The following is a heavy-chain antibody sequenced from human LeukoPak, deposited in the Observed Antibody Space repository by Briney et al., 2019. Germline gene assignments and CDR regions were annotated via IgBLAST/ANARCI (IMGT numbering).Heavy chain of an antibody. CDR1: GHSFPNYW. V-gene: IGHV5-51*01. CDR3: ARPKTLGGYNYEFEF. J-gene: IGHJ4*02. D-gene: IGHD5-18*01. CDR2: VYPATSDT. Sequence: GESLKISCKGSGHSFPNYWIGWVRQMPGKGLEWIGIVYPATSDTTYSPSFQGQVTISADKSSSTAYLQWSSLKASDTAIYYCARPKTLGGYNYEFEFWGQGTLVTVSS.